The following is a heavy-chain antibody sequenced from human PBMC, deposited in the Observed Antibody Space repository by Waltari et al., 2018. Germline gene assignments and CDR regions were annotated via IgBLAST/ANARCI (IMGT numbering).Heavy chain of an antibody. V-gene: IGHV3-23*01. CDR3: AKDKTGYSSSPDAFDI. J-gene: IGHJ3*02. Sequence: EVQLLESGGGLVQPGGSLRLSCAASGFTSSSYAMIWVRTAPGKGLEWVSAISVGGGSTDYADSVKGRFTISRDKSKNTLYLQMNSLRAEDTAVYYCAKDKTGYSSSPDAFDIWGQGTMVTVSS. CDR2: ISVGGGST. CDR1: GFTSSSYA. D-gene: IGHD6-6*01.